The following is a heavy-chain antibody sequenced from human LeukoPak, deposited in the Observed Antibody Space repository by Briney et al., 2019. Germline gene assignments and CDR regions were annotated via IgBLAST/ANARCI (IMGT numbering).Heavy chain of an antibody. D-gene: IGHD3-22*01. V-gene: IGHV4-34*01. CDR2: INHSGST. CDR1: GGSFSGYY. Sequence: PSETLSLTCAVYGGSFSGYYWSWIRQPPGKGLEWIGEINHSGSTSYNPSLKSRVTISVDTSKNQFSLKLSSVTAADTAVYYCARVHYDSSGYYYPYAFDIWGQGTMVTVSS. J-gene: IGHJ3*02. CDR3: ARVHYDSSGYYYPYAFDI.